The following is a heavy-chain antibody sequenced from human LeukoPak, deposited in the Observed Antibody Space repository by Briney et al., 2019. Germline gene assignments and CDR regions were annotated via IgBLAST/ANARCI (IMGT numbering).Heavy chain of an antibody. CDR3: VNEGTPRHSYGYVDLDY. Sequence: GGSLRLSCAASGFTFSSYGMHWVRQAPGKGLEWVAVISYDGSNKYYGDSVKGRFTISRDSSKNTLYLQMSSLRAEDTAVYYCVNEGTPRHSYGYVDLDYWGQGTLVTVSS. J-gene: IGHJ4*02. D-gene: IGHD5-18*01. V-gene: IGHV3-30*18. CDR2: ISYDGSNK. CDR1: GFTFSSYG.